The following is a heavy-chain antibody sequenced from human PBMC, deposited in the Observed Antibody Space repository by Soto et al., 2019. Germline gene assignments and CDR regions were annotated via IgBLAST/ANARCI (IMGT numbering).Heavy chain of an antibody. D-gene: IGHD3-10*01. Sequence: QVQLVQSGAEVKKPGSSVKVSCKASGGIFSTYAISWLRQAPGQGLEWMGGIIPLFGTPNYAQRCQGRVTITADESTRTAYIELSRLRSEDTAVYYCARDRDDYGSGNYYNRIDFWGQGTLVTVSS. CDR3: ARDRDDYGSGNYYNRIDF. J-gene: IGHJ4*02. V-gene: IGHV1-69*01. CDR1: GGIFSTYA. CDR2: IIPLFGTP.